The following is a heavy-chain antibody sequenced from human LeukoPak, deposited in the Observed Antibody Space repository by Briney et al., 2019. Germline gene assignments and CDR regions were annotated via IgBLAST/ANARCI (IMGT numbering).Heavy chain of an antibody. D-gene: IGHD6-13*01. CDR2: IYYSGTT. CDR1: GGSISSYY. CDR3: ARTGSWYHYFDY. J-gene: IGHJ4*02. Sequence: SETLYLTCTVSGGSISSYYWSWIRQPPGKGLEWIGYIYYSGTTNYNPSLKSRVTVSVDTSKNQFSLKLTSVTAADTAVYYCARTGSWYHYFDYWGQGTPVTVSS. V-gene: IGHV4-59*01.